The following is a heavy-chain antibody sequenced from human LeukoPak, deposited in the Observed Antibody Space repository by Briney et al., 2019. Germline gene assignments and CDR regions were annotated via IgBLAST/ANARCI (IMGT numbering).Heavy chain of an antibody. CDR2: ISAYNGNT. D-gene: IGHD4/OR15-4a*01. CDR1: GYTFTSYG. V-gene: IGHV1-18*01. CDR3: AADPLNRSYGAS. J-gene: IGHJ5*02. Sequence: ASVKVSCKASGYTFTSYGISWVRQAPGQGLEWMGWISAYNGNTNYAQKLQGRVTMTTDTSTSTAYMELSSLRSEDTAVYYCAADPLNRSYGASWGQGTLVTVSS.